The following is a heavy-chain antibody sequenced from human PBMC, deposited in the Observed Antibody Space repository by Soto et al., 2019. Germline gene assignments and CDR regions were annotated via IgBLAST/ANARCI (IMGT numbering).Heavy chain of an antibody. CDR2: IYHSGST. CDR3: ASSHAGAHITAAVH. D-gene: IGHD6-13*01. J-gene: IGHJ4*02. V-gene: IGHV4-30-2*01. CDR1: GGSISSGGYS. Sequence: QLQLQESGSGLVKPSQTLSLTCTVSGGSISSGGYSWSWIRQPPGKGLEWIGYIYHSGSTYYNPSLKSRVTRSVDMSKNQFSLKLSSVTAADTAVYYCASSHAGAHITAAVHWGQGTLVTVSS.